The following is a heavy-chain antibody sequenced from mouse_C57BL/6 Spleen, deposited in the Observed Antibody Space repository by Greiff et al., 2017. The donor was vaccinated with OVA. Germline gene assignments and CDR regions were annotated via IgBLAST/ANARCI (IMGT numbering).Heavy chain of an antibody. CDR3: ARTVRDWYFDV. D-gene: IGHD1-1*01. V-gene: IGHV5-17*01. J-gene: IGHJ1*03. CDR2: ISSGSSTI. Sequence: EVQVVESGGGLVKPGGSLKLSCAASGFTLSDYGMHWVRQAPEKGLEWVAYISSGSSTIYYADTVKGRITISRDNAKNTLFLQMTSLRSEDTAMYYCARTVRDWYFDVWGTGTTVTVSS. CDR1: GFTLSDYG.